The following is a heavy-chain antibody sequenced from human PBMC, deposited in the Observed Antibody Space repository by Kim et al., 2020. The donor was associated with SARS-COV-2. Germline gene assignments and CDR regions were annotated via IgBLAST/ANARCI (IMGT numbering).Heavy chain of an antibody. J-gene: IGHJ4*02. Sequence: STNYNPAHKSRVTISVDTSKNQFSRKLSSVTAADTAVYYCASSRKYFDYWGQGTLVTVSS. CDR3: ASSRKYFDY. CDR2: ST. V-gene: IGHV4-34*01.